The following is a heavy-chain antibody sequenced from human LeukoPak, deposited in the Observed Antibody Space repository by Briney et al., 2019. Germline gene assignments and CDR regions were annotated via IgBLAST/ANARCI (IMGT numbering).Heavy chain of an antibody. V-gene: IGHV3-23*01. Sequence: GGSLRLSCAASGFTFSSYAMSWVRQAPGKGLEWVSGINGSGGSTHYADSVKGRFTISRDNSKNTLYLQMNSLRAEDTAVYYCAKDRRGCTSTSCYYRFDYWGQGTLVTVSS. D-gene: IGHD2-2*01. CDR3: AKDRRGCTSTSCYYRFDY. J-gene: IGHJ4*02. CDR1: GFTFSSYA. CDR2: INGSGGST.